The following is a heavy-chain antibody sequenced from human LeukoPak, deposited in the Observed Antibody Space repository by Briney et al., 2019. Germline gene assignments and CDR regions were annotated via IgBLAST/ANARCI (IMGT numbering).Heavy chain of an antibody. CDR1: GFTFSIYA. J-gene: IGHJ4*02. Sequence: PGGSLRLSCAASGFTFSIYAMSWVRRAPGKGLQWVSSITSSGDGTYYADSVRGRFTISRDNSGNMLYLQMNSLRVEDTAVYFCAKDRPNYYGSNGHYYRRDGDYWGQGTLVTVSS. V-gene: IGHV3-23*01. D-gene: IGHD3-22*01. CDR3: AKDRPNYYGSNGHYYRRDGDY. CDR2: ITSSGDGT.